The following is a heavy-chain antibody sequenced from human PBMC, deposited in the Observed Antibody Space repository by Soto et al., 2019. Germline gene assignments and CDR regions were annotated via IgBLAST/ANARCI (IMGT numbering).Heavy chain of an antibody. CDR1: GYTFTVFG. Sequence: GPGVKKPGASVKVSCKASGYTFTVFGISWVRQAPGQGLEWMGWMSPYNGHTNYAQKLQGRVTMTPDTSTSTAYMELRRLRSDDTAVYYCARDPGGARGFDFWGQGALVTVSS. CDR3: ARDPGGARGFDF. D-gene: IGHD3-10*01. CDR2: MSPYNGHT. J-gene: IGHJ5*01. V-gene: IGHV1-18*01.